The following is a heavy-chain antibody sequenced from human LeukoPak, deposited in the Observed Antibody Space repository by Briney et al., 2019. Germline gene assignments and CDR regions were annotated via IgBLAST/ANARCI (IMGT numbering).Heavy chain of an antibody. V-gene: IGHV3-30*18. J-gene: IGHJ4*02. CDR2: ISYGGSNK. CDR3: AKDDLIAAMPQLGDY. D-gene: IGHD2-2*01. CDR1: GFTFSSYG. Sequence: GSLRLSCAASGFTFSSYGMHWVRQAPGKGLEWVAVISYGGSNKYYADSVKGRFTISRDNSKNTLYLQMNSLRAEDTAVYYCAKDDLIAAMPQLGDYWGQGTLVTVSS.